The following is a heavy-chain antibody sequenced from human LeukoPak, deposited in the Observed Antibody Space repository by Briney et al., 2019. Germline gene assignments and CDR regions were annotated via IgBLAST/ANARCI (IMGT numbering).Heavy chain of an antibody. J-gene: IGHJ4*02. D-gene: IGHD3-22*01. CDR3: AKDGHYPDNSGYYYEDS. Sequence: GGSLRLSCAASGFTFSDYAMSWVRQAPGKGLEWVSLISGSGVAYDADSVKGRFTVSRDNSKNTLYLQMNGLRAEDTAVYYCAKDGHYPDNSGYYYEDSWGQGTLVTVSS. CDR1: GFTFSDYA. CDR2: ISGSGVA. V-gene: IGHV3-23*01.